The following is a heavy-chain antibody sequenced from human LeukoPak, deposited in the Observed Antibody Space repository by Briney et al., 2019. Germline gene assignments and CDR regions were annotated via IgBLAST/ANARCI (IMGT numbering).Heavy chain of an antibody. J-gene: IGHJ4*02. Sequence: PGGSLRLSCAASGFTFAGYAMAWVRQAPGKGLNWVTGITGNGDSTYYADSVKGRFTISRDNSKNTLYLQMDSLRAEDTAIYYCARAFGASSGYSVDYWGQGTLVTVSS. D-gene: IGHD3-22*01. CDR2: ITGNGDST. CDR3: ARAFGASSGYSVDY. V-gene: IGHV3-23*01. CDR1: GFTFAGYA.